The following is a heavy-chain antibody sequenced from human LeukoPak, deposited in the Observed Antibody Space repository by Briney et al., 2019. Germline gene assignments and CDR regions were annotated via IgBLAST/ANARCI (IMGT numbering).Heavy chain of an antibody. CDR3: ATEGFYF. CDR2: ISRSGDIT. CDR1: GAAFSKYG. Sequence: GSLRLSCAASGAAFSKYGMKWVRQAAGAGLEYISGISRSGDITHYADSVKGRFTISRDNVKNTLYLQMNSLRAEDTALYYCATEGFYFWGPGTQVTVSS. V-gene: IGHV3-23*01. J-gene: IGHJ4*02.